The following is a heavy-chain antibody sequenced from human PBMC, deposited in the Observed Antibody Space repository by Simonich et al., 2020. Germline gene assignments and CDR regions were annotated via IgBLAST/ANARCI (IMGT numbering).Heavy chain of an antibody. D-gene: IGHD1-1*01. CDR3: ARWTATGYYFDY. J-gene: IGHJ4*02. CDR2: ISSGGST. Sequence: EVQLVESGGGLIQPGGSLRLSCAASGFTVSSNYMSWVRQAPGKGLGWVSFISSGGSTYYADAVKGRFTISRDNSKNTLYLQINSLRAEDTAVYYCARWTATGYYFDYWGQGTLVTVSS. V-gene: IGHV3-53*01. CDR1: GFTVSSNY.